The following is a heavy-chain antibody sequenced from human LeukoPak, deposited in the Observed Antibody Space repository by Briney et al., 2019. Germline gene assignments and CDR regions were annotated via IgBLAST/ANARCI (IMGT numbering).Heavy chain of an antibody. CDR3: AREIKITMIAGDWFDP. J-gene: IGHJ5*02. Sequence: PSETLSLTCTVSGGSISSYYWSWIRQPPGKGLEWIGYIYYSGSTNYNPSLKSRVTISVDTSKNQFSLKLSSVTAADTAVYYCAREIKITMIAGDWFDPWGQGTLVTVSS. V-gene: IGHV4-59*01. D-gene: IGHD3-22*01. CDR1: GGSISSYY. CDR2: IYYSGST.